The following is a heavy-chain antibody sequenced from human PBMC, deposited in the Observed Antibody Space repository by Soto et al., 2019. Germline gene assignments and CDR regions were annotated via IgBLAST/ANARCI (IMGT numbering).Heavy chain of an antibody. Sequence: EVQLVESGGGLVQPGGSLRLSCAASGLTFLSSWLSWARQARVKGLQWVANIKEDGSEEYYLDSVKGRFTISRDNAKNSLYLQMNSLTAEDTAVYYCARDLGYQALDYWGQGTLVTVSS. CDR2: IKEDGSEE. D-gene: IGHD6-25*01. CDR3: ARDLGYQALDY. CDR1: GLTFLSSW. V-gene: IGHV3-7*01. J-gene: IGHJ4*02.